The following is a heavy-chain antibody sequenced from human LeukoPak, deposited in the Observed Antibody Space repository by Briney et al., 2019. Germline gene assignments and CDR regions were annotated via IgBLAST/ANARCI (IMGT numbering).Heavy chain of an antibody. D-gene: IGHD2-2*01. Sequence: RSETLSLTCAVYGGSFNGYSWSWIRQPPGKGLEWIGEIHRSGSTNYHPSLKSRVTISVDTSKNQFSLKLSSVTAADTAVYYCARGIPHYCSSTTCPNDYWGQGTLVTVSS. V-gene: IGHV4-34*01. CDR1: GGSFNGYS. CDR2: IHRSGST. J-gene: IGHJ4*02. CDR3: ARGIPHYCSSTTCPNDY.